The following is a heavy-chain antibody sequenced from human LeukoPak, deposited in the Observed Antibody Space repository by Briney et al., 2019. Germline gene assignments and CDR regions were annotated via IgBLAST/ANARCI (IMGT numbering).Heavy chain of an antibody. J-gene: IGHJ4*02. CDR1: GFTFDDYA. V-gene: IGHV3-49*04. CDR3: TSCSSISCYTFDFDY. D-gene: IGHD2-2*02. CDR2: IRSKAYGGTT. Sequence: GGSLRLSCAASGFTFDDYAMHWVRQAPGKGLEWVGFIRSKAYGGTTEYAASVKGRSTISRDDSKSIAYLQMNSLKTEDTAVYYCTSCSSISCYTFDFDYWGQGTLVTVSS.